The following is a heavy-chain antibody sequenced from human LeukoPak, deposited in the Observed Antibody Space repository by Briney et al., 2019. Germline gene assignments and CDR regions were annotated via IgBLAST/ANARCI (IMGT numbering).Heavy chain of an antibody. V-gene: IGHV3-21*01. Sequence: PGGSLRLSCAASGFTFSSYSVNWVRQAPGKGLEWVSSISERSSYIYYADSMKGRFTISRDNAKTSLYLQMNSLRAEDTAVYYCARSTRRQNDAFDIWGQGTVVTVSS. CDR3: ARSTRRQNDAFDI. CDR2: ISERSSYI. CDR1: GFTFSSYS. J-gene: IGHJ3*02.